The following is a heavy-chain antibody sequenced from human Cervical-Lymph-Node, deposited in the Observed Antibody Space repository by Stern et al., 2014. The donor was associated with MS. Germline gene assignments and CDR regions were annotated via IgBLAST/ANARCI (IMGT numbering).Heavy chain of an antibody. CDR2: RIPVFGHQ. J-gene: IGHJ5*02. CDR1: GTTFSTYG. V-gene: IGHV1-69*01. CDR3: APEGWFDP. Sequence: VQLVESGAEVKKPGSSVKVSCKASGTTFSTYGINWVRQAPGQGLEWMGGRIPVFGHQNNAQKFKGRVTITADEATSTACMEMSSMKSDDTAMYYCAPEGWFDPWGQGTLVTVSS.